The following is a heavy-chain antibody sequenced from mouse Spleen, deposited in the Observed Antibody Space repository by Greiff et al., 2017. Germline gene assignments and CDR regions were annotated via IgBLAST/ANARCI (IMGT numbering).Heavy chain of an antibody. CDR2: IYPGGGYT. CDR3: ARRDSASSPFAY. D-gene: IGHD1-1*01. Sequence: VKLQESGAELVRPGTSVKISCKASGYTFTNYWLGWVKQRPGHGLEWIGDIYPGGGYTNYNEKFKGKATLTADTSSSTAYMQLSSLTSEDSAVYFCARRDSASSPFAYWGQGTLVTVSA. V-gene: IGHV1-63*02. J-gene: IGHJ3*01. CDR1: GYTFTNYW.